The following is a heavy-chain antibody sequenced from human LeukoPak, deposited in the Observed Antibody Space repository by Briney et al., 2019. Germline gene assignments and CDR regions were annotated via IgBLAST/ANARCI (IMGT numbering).Heavy chain of an antibody. Sequence: GGSLRLSCAASGFSFSDYAMSWVRQAPGKGLEWVSAISDSGDNPYYADSVKGRFTISTDNSENTLSLQMYSLRAEDTAVYYCAKDRGGSYFDFDFWGRGTLVTVSS. V-gene: IGHV3-23*01. J-gene: IGHJ4*02. CDR3: AKDRGGSYFDFDF. D-gene: IGHD1-26*01. CDR2: ISDSGDNP. CDR1: GFSFSDYA.